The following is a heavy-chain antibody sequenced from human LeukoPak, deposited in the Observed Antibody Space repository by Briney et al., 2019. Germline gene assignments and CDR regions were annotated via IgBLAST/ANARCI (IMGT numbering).Heavy chain of an antibody. CDR3: ARDYGDYDNWFDP. J-gene: IGHJ5*02. V-gene: IGHV1-8*03. Sequence: ASVKVSCKASGYTFTSYEIYWVRQATGQGLEWMGWMNPNSGNTGYAQKFQGRVTITRNTSIRTAYMELSSLRSEDTAVYYCARDYGDYDNWFDPWGQGTLVTVSS. CDR2: MNPNSGNT. CDR1: GYTFTSYE. D-gene: IGHD4-17*01.